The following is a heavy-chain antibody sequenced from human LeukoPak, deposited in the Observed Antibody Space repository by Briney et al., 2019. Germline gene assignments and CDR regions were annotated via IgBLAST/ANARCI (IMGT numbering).Heavy chain of an antibody. D-gene: IGHD1-26*01. CDR2: IYPGDSDT. Sequence: GESLKISCKGSGYSFTNFWIGWVRQMPGRGLEWMGIIYPGDSDTRYSPSFQGQVTISADKSISTAYLQWSSLKASDTAMYYCARHRTDSGDYQPSDYWGQGTLVTVSS. CDR3: ARHRTDSGDYQPSDY. V-gene: IGHV5-51*01. J-gene: IGHJ4*02. CDR1: GYSFTNFW.